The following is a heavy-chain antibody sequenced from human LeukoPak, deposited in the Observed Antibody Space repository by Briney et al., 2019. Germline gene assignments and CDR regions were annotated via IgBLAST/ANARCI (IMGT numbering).Heavy chain of an antibody. CDR2: IYYSGST. D-gene: IGHD2-2*02. Sequence: PSETLSLTCTVSGGSISSYYWSWIRQPPGKGLEWIGYIYYSGSTNYNPSLKSRVTISVDTSKNQFSPKLSSVTAADTAVYYCARRTLDYTFDYWGQGTLVTVSS. V-gene: IGHV4-59*01. J-gene: IGHJ4*02. CDR3: ARRTLDYTFDY. CDR1: GGSISSYY.